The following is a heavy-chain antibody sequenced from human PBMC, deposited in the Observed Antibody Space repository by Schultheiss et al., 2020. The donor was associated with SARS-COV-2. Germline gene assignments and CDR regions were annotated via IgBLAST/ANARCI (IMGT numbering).Heavy chain of an antibody. CDR3: ACAMVQAPGRDWFDP. D-gene: IGHD3-10*01. Sequence: GGSLRLSCAASGFTFSSYGMHWVRQAPGKGLEWVAVISYEGSNKYYADSVKGRFTISRDNAKNSLYLQMNSLRAEDTAVYYCACAMVQAPGRDWFDPWGQGTLVTVSS. CDR1: GFTFSSYG. J-gene: IGHJ5*02. V-gene: IGHV3-30*03. CDR2: ISYEGSNK.